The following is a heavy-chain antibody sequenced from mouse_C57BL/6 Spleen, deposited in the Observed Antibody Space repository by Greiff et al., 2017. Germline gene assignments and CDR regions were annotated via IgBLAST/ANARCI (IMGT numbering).Heavy chain of an antibody. CDR3: ARHEGANWDGNCDV. D-gene: IGHD4-1*01. J-gene: IGHJ1*03. Sequence: VKLVESGAELVKPGASVKLSCKASGYTFTEYTIHWVKQRPGQGLEWIGWFYPGSGSIKYNEKFKDKATLTANKSSSTVYMELSRLTSEDSAVYFCARHEGANWDGNCDVWGTGTTVTVSS. CDR2: FYPGSGSI. CDR1: GYTFTEYT. V-gene: IGHV1-62-2*01.